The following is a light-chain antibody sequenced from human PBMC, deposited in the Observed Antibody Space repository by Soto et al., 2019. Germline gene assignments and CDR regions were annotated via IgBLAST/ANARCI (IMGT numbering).Light chain of an antibody. CDR3: QQRNNWPRST. CDR2: DAS. V-gene: IGKV3-11*01. J-gene: IGKJ5*01. Sequence: IVLTHSPATLSLYPGERATPSFRASQSVWTYLAWYQQNRGQAPRLLMYDASNRASGVPARFSGSGSGTDFTLTISSLEPEDFAVYYCQQRNNWPRSTFGQGTRLEIK. CDR1: QSVWTY.